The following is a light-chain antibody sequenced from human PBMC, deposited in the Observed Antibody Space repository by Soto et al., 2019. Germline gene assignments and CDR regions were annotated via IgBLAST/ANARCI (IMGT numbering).Light chain of an antibody. Sequence: DIQFTQSPSVLSASVGDTVTITCRASQALCNYLAWYQQKPGKAPDLLIYSASALQSGVPSRFSGSGSETEFSLTIRALKPEDFATYYCQQLSRYTLTFGGGTKV. CDR1: QALCNY. V-gene: IGKV1-9*01. J-gene: IGKJ4*01. CDR3: QQLSRYTLT. CDR2: SAS.